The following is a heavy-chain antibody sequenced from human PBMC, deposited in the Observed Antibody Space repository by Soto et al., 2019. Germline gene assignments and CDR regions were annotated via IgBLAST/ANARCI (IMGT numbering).Heavy chain of an antibody. Sequence: ASVKVSCKASGYTFTSYGISWVRQAPGQGLEWMGIINPSGGSTSYAQKFQGRVTMTRDTSTSTVYMELSSLRSEDTAVYYCARDHSGSSMAYWGQGTLVTVSS. CDR3: ARDHSGSSMAY. V-gene: IGHV1-46*01. J-gene: IGHJ4*02. CDR2: INPSGGST. D-gene: IGHD1-26*01. CDR1: GYTFTSYG.